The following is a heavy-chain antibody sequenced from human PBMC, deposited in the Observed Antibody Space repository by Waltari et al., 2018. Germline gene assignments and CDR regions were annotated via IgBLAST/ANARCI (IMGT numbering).Heavy chain of an antibody. D-gene: IGHD6-13*01. CDR2: IYHSGST. J-gene: IGHJ6*02. CDR1: GYSISSGYY. V-gene: IGHV4-38-2*01. Sequence: QVQLQESGPGLVKPSETLSITCAVSGYSISSGYYWGWIRQPPGKGREWIGSIYHSGSTYYNPSLKSRVTISVDTSKNQFALKLSSVTAADTAVYYCARAGVAAAEFSYGMDVWGQGTTVTVSS. CDR3: ARAGVAAAEFSYGMDV.